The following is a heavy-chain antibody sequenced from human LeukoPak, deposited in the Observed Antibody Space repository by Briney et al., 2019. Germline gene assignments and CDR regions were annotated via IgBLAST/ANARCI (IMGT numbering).Heavy chain of an antibody. CDR1: GYTFRNYY. CDR3: GRDLRTVAVTGIGVFDV. CDR2: INPSSDKT. V-gene: IGHV1-46*01. J-gene: IGHJ3*01. D-gene: IGHD6-19*01. Sequence: GASVKVSCKAFGYTFRNYYMHWVRQAPGQGLEWMGIINPSSDKTNYAQKFQGRVTMTRDISTSTVYMELNSLRFEDTAVYYCGRDLRTVAVTGIGVFDVWGQGTKVTVSS.